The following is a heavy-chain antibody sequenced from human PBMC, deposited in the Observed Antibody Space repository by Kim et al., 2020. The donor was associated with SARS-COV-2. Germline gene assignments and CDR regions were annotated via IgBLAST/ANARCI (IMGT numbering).Heavy chain of an antibody. Sequence: GGSLRLSCAASGFTFSSYSMNWVRQAPGKGLEWVSSISSSSYIYYADSVKGRFTISRDNAKNSLYLQMNSLRAEDTAVYYCARGDRDYDILTGYYNSWYFDLWGRGTLVTVSS. J-gene: IGHJ2*01. CDR2: ISSSSYI. V-gene: IGHV3-21*01. CDR1: GFTFSSYS. D-gene: IGHD3-9*01. CDR3: ARGDRDYDILTGYYNSWYFDL.